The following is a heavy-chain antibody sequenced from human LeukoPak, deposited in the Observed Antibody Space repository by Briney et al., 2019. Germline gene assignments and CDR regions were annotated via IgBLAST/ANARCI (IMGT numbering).Heavy chain of an antibody. CDR1: GFTFSSYS. CDR3: VKDRGGSPFYGMDV. Sequence: MPGGSLRLSCAASGFTFSSYSMNWVRQAPGKGLEWVSSISSSSSYIYYADSVKGRFTITRDNAKNSLYLQMNSLRAEDTAVYYCVKDRGGSPFYGMDVWGQGTTVTVSS. D-gene: IGHD1-26*01. CDR2: ISSSSSYI. V-gene: IGHV3-21*04. J-gene: IGHJ6*02.